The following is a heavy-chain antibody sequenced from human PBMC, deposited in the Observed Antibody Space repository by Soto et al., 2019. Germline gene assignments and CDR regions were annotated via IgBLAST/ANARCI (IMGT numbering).Heavy chain of an antibody. D-gene: IGHD6-6*01. J-gene: IGHJ4*02. V-gene: IGHV4-34*01. CDR3: ARGGGIAARRGGVY. Sequence: SETLSLTCAVYGGSFSGYYWSWIRQPPGKGLEWIGEINHSGSTNYNPSLKSRVTISVDTSKNQFSLKLSSATAADTAVYYCARGGGIAARRGGVYWGQGTLVTVSS. CDR2: INHSGST. CDR1: GGSFSGYY.